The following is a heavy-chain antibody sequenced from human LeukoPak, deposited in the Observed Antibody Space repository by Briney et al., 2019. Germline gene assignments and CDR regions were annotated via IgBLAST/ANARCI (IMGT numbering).Heavy chain of an antibody. CDR3: ARSGRGTYYYFDL. J-gene: IGHJ4*02. CDR2: INPNSGGT. CDR1: GGTFTGYY. Sequence: ASVKVFCKASGGTFTGYYMHWVRQAPGRGLEWMGWINPNSGGTNYAQKFQGRVSMTADTSTSTAYMELRSLRSDDTAVYYCARSGRGTYYYFDLWGQGTLVTVSS. D-gene: IGHD1-26*01. V-gene: IGHV1-2*02.